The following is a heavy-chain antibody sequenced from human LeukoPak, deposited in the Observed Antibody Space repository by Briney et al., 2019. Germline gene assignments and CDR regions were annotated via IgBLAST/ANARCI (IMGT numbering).Heavy chain of an antibody. D-gene: IGHD6-19*01. J-gene: IGHJ5*02. V-gene: IGHV1-2*02. CDR3: ARGRFHTAGTRTFDP. CDR1: GYTFTGYY. Sequence: ASVKVSCKASGYTFTGYYMHWVRQAPGQGLEWMGWINPNSGGTNYAQKFQGRVTMTRDTSISTAYMELSSLRSEDTAVYYCARGRFHTAGTRTFDPWGQGTLVTVSS. CDR2: INPNSGGT.